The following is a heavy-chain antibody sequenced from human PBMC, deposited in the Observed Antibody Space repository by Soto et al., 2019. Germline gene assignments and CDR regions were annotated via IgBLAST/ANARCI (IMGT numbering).Heavy chain of an antibody. V-gene: IGHV1-69*01. J-gene: IGHJ2*01. Sequence: QVQLVQSGAEVKKPGSSVKVSCRTSGGTFSTYAFSWVRQAPGQGLEWLGGFIPIFDTTNYAQQFQGRVRFAADESTSTAYMELTTLRSEDTAVSYCASPTIAAADPLARWGRGSVVTVSS. CDR3: ASPTIAAADPLAR. CDR2: FIPIFDTT. D-gene: IGHD6-13*01. CDR1: GGTFSTYA.